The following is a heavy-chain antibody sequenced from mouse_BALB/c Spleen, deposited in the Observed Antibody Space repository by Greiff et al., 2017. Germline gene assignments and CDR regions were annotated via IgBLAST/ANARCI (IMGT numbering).Heavy chain of an antibody. CDR1: GYTFTSYW. D-gene: IGHD2-3*01. CDR2: INPSTGYT. V-gene: IGHV1-7*01. CDR3: ARSRDGYTWFAY. J-gene: IGHJ3*01. Sequence: VQRVESGAELAKPGASVKMSCKASGYTFTSYWMHWVKQRPGQGLEWIGYINPSTGYTEYNQKFKDKATLTADKSSSTAYMQLSSLTSEDSAVYYCARSRDGYTWFAYWGQGTLVTVSA.